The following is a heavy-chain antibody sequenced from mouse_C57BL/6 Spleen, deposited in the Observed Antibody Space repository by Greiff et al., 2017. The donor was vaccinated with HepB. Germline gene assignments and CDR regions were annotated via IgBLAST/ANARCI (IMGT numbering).Heavy chain of an antibody. Sequence: VKLMDSGPELVKPGASVKISCKASGYAFSSSWMNWVKQRPGKGLEWIGRIYPGDGDTNYNGKFKGKATLTADKSSSTAYMQLSSLTSEDSAVYFCARGATVVFDYWGQGTTLTVSS. CDR1: GYAFSSSW. CDR2: IYPGDGDT. J-gene: IGHJ2*01. D-gene: IGHD1-1*01. CDR3: ARGATVVFDY. V-gene: IGHV1-82*01.